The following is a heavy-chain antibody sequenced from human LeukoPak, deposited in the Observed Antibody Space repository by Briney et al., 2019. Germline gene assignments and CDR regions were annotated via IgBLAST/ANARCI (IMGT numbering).Heavy chain of an antibody. J-gene: IGHJ4*02. CDR2: IIPVFGTT. D-gene: IGHD1-26*01. V-gene: IGHV1-69*13. CDR3: ARESGKWELLSFDY. Sequence: ASVKVSCKASGGTFSSYAISWVRQAPGQGLEWMGGIIPVFGTTNYAQKFQGRVTITADESTSTAYMELSSLTSDDTAVYYCARESGKWELLSFDYWGQGTLVTVSS. CDR1: GGTFSSYA.